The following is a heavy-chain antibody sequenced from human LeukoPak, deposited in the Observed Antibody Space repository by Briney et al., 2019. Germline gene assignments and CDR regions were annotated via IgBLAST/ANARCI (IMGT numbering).Heavy chain of an antibody. Sequence: GGSLRLSCAASGFTFSDYYMSWIRQAPGKGLEGVSYISSSGSTIYYADSVKGRFTISRDNAKNSLYLQMNSLRAEDTAVYYCARDSRADGTYYFDYWGQGTLVTVSS. V-gene: IGHV3-11*01. CDR2: ISSSGSTI. CDR1: GFTFSDYY. D-gene: IGHD1-1*01. J-gene: IGHJ4*02. CDR3: ARDSRADGTYYFDY.